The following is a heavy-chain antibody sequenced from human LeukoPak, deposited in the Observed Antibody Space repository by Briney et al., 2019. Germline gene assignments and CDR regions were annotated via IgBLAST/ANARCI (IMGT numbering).Heavy chain of an antibody. V-gene: IGHV1-69*10. CDR2: IIPIFGIA. CDR3: ARDSDYDSSGYYFN. D-gene: IGHD3-22*01. Sequence: SVKVSCKASGGTFSSYAISWVRQAPGQGLEWMGGIIPIFGIANYAQKFQGRVTITADKSTSTAYMELSSLRSEDTAVYYCARDSDYDSSGYYFNWGQGTLVTVSS. J-gene: IGHJ4*02. CDR1: GGTFSSYA.